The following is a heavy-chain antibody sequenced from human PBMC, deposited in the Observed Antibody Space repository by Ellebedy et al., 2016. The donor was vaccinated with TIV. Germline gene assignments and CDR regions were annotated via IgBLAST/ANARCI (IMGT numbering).Heavy chain of an antibody. J-gene: IGHJ5*02. CDR3: ARGYSGWGLDT. Sequence: PGGSLRLSCAASGFTLSSYYMHWVRQFPGKGLVWVARTLTDGIKTDYAESVRGRFTTSRDNAKSMVYLQLNGLRAEDTAVYDCARGYSGWGLDTWGQGTLVTVSS. CDR2: TLTDGIKT. CDR1: GFTLSSYY. V-gene: IGHV3-74*01. D-gene: IGHD5-12*01.